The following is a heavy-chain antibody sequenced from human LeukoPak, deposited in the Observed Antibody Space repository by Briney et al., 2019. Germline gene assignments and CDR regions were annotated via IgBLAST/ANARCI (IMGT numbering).Heavy chain of an antibody. CDR3: ASESGIAVAGTGY. J-gene: IGHJ4*02. Sequence: PSETLSLTCTVSGGSISSYYWSWIRQPPGKGLEWIGEINHSGSTNYNPSLKSRVTISVDTSKNQFSLKLSSVTAADTAVYYCASESGIAVAGTGYWGQGTLVTVSS. D-gene: IGHD6-19*01. V-gene: IGHV4-34*01. CDR1: GGSISSYY. CDR2: INHSGST.